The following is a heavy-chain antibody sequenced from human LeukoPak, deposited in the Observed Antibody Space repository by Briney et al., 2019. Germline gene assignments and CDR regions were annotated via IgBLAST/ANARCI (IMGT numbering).Heavy chain of an antibody. V-gene: IGHV4-59*08. CDR3: ARHPKYSISWYSFDY. D-gene: IGHD6-13*01. CDR1: GGSISSYY. Sequence: SETLSLTCTVSGGSISSYYWSWVRQPPGKGLEWIGYIYYSGSTNYNPSLKSRGTISVDTSKNQFSLKLSSVTAADTAVYYCARHPKYSISWYSFDYWGQGTLVTVSS. CDR2: IYYSGST. J-gene: IGHJ4*02.